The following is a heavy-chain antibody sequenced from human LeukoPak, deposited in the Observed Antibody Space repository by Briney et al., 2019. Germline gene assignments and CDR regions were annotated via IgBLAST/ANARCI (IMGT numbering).Heavy chain of an antibody. D-gene: IGHD3-22*01. CDR1: GFTFTSYA. CDR2: IRGSGTAT. CDR3: AKSLDYDGGVLWALPQY. V-gene: IGHV3-23*01. Sequence: PGGSLRLSCAASGFTFTSYAMSWVRQPPGKGLEWVSVIRGSGTATYFADSAKGRFTVSRDNSKNTLYLQMSSLRAEDTAIYYCAKSLDYDGGVLWALPQYWGQGTLVTVSS. J-gene: IGHJ4*02.